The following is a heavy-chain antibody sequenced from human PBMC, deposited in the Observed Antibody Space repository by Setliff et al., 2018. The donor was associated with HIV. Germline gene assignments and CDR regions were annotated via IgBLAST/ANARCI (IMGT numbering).Heavy chain of an antibody. J-gene: IGHJ4*02. V-gene: IGHV4-59*11. CDR1: GGSISSHY. CDR2: IYYSGST. D-gene: IGHD6-6*01. Sequence: ETLSLTCTVSGGSISSHYWSWIRQPPGKGLEWIGYIYYSGSTNYNPSLKSRVTISVDTSKSQFSLKLSSVNAADTAVYYCARVLEQVVSDYWGQGTLVTVSS. CDR3: ARVLEQVVSDY.